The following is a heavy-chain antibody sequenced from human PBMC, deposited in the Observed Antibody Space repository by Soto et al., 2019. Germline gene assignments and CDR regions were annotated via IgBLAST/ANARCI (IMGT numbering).Heavy chain of an antibody. CDR3: ARGALEGSDCGGDCYTIDY. J-gene: IGHJ4*02. Sequence: QVQLVESGGGVVQPERSLRLSCAASGFTFSNFGMHWVRQAPGKGLEWVSIIWHDGSKNHYANSVKGRFTISRDNSKNTLYLQMNSLREEDTAVYYCARGALEGSDCGGDCYTIDYWGQGTLVTVSS. D-gene: IGHD2-21*02. CDR1: GFTFSNFG. CDR2: IWHDGSKN. V-gene: IGHV3-33*01.